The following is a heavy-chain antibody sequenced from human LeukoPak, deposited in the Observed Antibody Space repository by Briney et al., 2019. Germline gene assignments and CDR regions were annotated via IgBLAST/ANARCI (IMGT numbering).Heavy chain of an antibody. CDR2: IYYSGST. CDR3: ARRHYYDSSGYFDI. V-gene: IGHV4-59*01. J-gene: IGHJ3*02. Sequence: PSETLSLTCTISGDSISSNYWSWIRQPPGKGLEWIGYIYYSGSTNYNPSLKSRVTISVDTSKNQFSLKLSSVTAADTAVYYCARRHYYDSSGYFDIWGQGTMVTVSS. CDR1: GDSISSNY. D-gene: IGHD3-22*01.